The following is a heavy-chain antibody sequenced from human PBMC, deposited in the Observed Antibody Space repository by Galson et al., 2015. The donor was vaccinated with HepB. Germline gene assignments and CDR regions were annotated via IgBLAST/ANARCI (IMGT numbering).Heavy chain of an antibody. CDR3: ARNGPRTIGDLDY. D-gene: IGHD3-16*01. J-gene: IGHJ6*02. Sequence: SLRLSCAASGFTVSSNYMSWVRQAPGKGLEWVSVIYSGGSTYYADSVKGRFTISRDNSKNTLYLQMNSLRAEDTAVYYCARNGPRTIGDLDYWGQGTTVTVSS. CDR1: GFTVSSNY. CDR2: IYSGGST. V-gene: IGHV3-66*01.